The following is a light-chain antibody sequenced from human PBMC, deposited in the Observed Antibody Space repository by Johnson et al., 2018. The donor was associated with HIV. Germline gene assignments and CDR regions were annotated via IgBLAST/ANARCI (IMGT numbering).Light chain of an antibody. V-gene: IGLV1-51*02. CDR1: SSTIGKNY. J-gene: IGLJ1*01. CDR3: GTWDSSLSAYV. CDR2: END. Sequence: QSVLTQPPSVSAAPGQKVTISCSGSSSTIGKNYVSWYQVLPGTAPKLLIYENDKRPSGIPDRFSGSRSGTSATLGITGLQTGDEANYYCGTWDSSLSAYVFGTGTKVTVL.